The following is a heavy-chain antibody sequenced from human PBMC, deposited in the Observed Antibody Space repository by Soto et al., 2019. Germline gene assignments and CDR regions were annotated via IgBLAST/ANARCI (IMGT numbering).Heavy chain of an antibody. D-gene: IGHD5-18*01. J-gene: IGHJ6*02. CDR2: IIPIFGTA. Sequence: SVNVSCKASGGTFSSYAISWVRQAPGQGLEWMGGIIPIFGTANYAQKFQGRVTITADESTSTAYMELSSLRSEDTAVYYCAGKGGYSYEVYYYGMDVWGQGTTVTVSS. V-gene: IGHV1-69*13. CDR1: GGTFSSYA. CDR3: AGKGGYSYEVYYYGMDV.